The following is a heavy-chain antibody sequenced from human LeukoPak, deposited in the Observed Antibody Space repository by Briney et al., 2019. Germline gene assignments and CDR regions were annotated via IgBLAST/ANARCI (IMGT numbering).Heavy chain of an antibody. Sequence: ASVKVSCKASGHTFTGYYMHWVRQAPGQGLEWMGWINANSGGTNYAQKFQGRVTMTRDTSISTAYMELSRLRSDDTAVYYCARDQDGSSDPFDYWGQGTLVTVSS. CDR2: INANSGGT. CDR3: ARDQDGSSDPFDY. J-gene: IGHJ4*02. V-gene: IGHV1-2*02. D-gene: IGHD5-24*01. CDR1: GHTFTGYY.